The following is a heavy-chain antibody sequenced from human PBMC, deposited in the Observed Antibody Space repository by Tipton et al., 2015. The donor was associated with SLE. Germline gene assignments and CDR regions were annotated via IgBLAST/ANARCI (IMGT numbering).Heavy chain of an antibody. CDR2: ISSSSSYM. CDR1: GFTFSSYS. CDR3: ARVPLPGIAVAGTGY. V-gene: IGHV3-21*01. J-gene: IGHJ4*02. Sequence: GSLRLSCAASGFTFSSYSMNWVRQAPGKGLEWVSSISSSSSYMYYADSVKGRFTISRDNAKNSLYLQMNSLRAEDTAVYYCARVPLPGIAVAGTGYWGQGTLVTVSS. D-gene: IGHD6-19*01.